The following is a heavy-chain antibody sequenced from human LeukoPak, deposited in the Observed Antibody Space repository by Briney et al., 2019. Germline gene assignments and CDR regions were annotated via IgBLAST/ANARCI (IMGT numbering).Heavy chain of an antibody. CDR3: AKDDLYSSGLYYFDY. D-gene: IGHD6-19*01. Sequence: GGSLRLSCAASGFTFSSYGMSWVRQAPGKGLEWVSAISGSGGSTYYADSVKGRFTISRDNSKNTLYLQMNSPRAEDTAVYYCAKDDLYSSGLYYFDYWGQGTLVTVSS. V-gene: IGHV3-23*01. CDR2: ISGSGGST. CDR1: GFTFSSYG. J-gene: IGHJ4*02.